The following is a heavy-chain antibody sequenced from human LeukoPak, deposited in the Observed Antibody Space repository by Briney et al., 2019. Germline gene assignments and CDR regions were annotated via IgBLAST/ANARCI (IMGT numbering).Heavy chain of an antibody. J-gene: IGHJ3*02. CDR3: ARESYYYDSSGYTYAFDI. CDR2: IPYDGSSK. V-gene: IGHV3-30*12. Sequence: GGSLRLSCAASGFTFRTYGMHWVRQAPGKGLEWVAFIPYDGSSKYYTDSVKGRFTISRDNAKNTLYLQMNSLRAEDTAVYYCARESYYYDSSGYTYAFDIWGQGTMVTVSS. CDR1: GFTFRTYG. D-gene: IGHD3-22*01.